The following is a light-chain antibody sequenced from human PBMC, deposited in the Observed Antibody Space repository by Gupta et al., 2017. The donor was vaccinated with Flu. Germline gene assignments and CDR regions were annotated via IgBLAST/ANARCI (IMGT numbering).Light chain of an antibody. CDR3: QHYGSSPWT. J-gene: IGKJ1*01. Sequence: EIVLTQSPGTLSLSPGERATLSCRASQSVSSSYLAWYQHKGGQAPRLLIYDASSRATGIPDRFSGSGSGTNFTLTISRLEPEDFAVYYCQHYGSSPWTFGQGTKVEIK. CDR2: DAS. CDR1: QSVSSSY. V-gene: IGKV3-20*01.